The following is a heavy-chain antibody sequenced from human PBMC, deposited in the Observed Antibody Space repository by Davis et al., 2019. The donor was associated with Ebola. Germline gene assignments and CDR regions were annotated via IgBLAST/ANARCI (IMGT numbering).Heavy chain of an antibody. D-gene: IGHD3-9*01. CDR1: GFTFSSYG. Sequence: GESLKISCAASGFTFSSYGMHWVRQAPGKGLEWVAVISYDGSNKYYADSVKGRFTISRDNSKNTLYLQMNSLRAEDTAVYYCAREVDDILTGYYAYYGMDVWGKGTTVTVSS. J-gene: IGHJ6*04. CDR3: AREVDDILTGYYAYYGMDV. V-gene: IGHV3-30*03. CDR2: ISYDGSNK.